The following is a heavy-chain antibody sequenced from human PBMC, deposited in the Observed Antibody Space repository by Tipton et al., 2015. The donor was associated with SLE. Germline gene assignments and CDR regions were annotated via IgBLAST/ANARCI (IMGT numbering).Heavy chain of an antibody. CDR3: ARGGLYETSAYSVGFDI. D-gene: IGHD3-22*01. J-gene: IGHJ3*02. V-gene: IGHV4-34*01. CDR2: INHGENT. CDR1: GGSFRGYY. Sequence: TLSLTCAVYGGSFRGYYWSWVRQPPGKGLEWIGEINHGENTNYNPSLKSRVTISLDTSNNQFSLRLHSVTVADTAVYYCARGGLYETSAYSVGFDIWGQGTLVTVSP.